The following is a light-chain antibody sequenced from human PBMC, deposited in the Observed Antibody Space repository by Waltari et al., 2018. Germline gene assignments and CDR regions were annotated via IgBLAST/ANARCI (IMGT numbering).Light chain of an antibody. CDR3: QQYNSYPYT. J-gene: IGKJ2*01. CDR1: QSISSW. CDR2: KAS. V-gene: IGKV1-5*03. Sequence: DIQMTQSPSTLSASVGDRVTITCRASQSISSWLAWYQQKPGKAPKLLIYKASSLERGVPSRFSGSGSGTEFTLTSSSLQPDDFATYYCQQYNSYPYTFGQGTKLEIK.